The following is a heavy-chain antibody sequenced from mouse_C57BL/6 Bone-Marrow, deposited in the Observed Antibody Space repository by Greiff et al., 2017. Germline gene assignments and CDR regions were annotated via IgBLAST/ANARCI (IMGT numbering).Heavy chain of an antibody. V-gene: IGHV1-49*01. CDR1: YFAFMASA. D-gene: IGHD2-3*01. CDR2: FTMYSDAT. J-gene: IGHJ1*03. Sequence: LQQSGAELVRPGSSVKLSCKASYFAFMASAMHWVKQRPGHGLEWIGSFTMYSDATEYSENFKGKATLTANTSSSTAYMELSSRTSADSAVYYCARSRWLLQYVDVWGTGTTVTVSS. CDR3: ARSRWLLQYVDV.